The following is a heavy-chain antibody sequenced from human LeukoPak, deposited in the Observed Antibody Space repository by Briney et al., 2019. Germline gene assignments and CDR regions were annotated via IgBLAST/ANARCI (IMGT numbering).Heavy chain of an antibody. CDR3: ARGIADRYKWFDP. CDR1: GGSISSYY. J-gene: IGHJ5*02. V-gene: IGHV4-59*08. Sequence: SETLSLTCTVSGGSISSYYWSWIRQPSGKGLEWIGYIYYSGSTNNNPSLKSRVTISVDTSKNQFSLKLSSVTAADTAVYYCARGIADRYKWFDPWGQGTLVTVSS. D-gene: IGHD6-13*01. CDR2: IYYSGST.